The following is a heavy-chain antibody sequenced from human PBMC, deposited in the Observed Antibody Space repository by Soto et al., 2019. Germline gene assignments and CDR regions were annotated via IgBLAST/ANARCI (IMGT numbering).Heavy chain of an antibody. CDR3: GHRLDVSSNSF. J-gene: IGHJ3*01. V-gene: IGHV2-5*01. CDR1: GFSLSTSGVG. D-gene: IGHD2-2*01. Sequence: QITLEESGPTLVKPTQTLTLTCSFSGFSLSTSGVGVEWIRQPPGKALEWLALVYSNDDKRYSPSVKSRVSITKDTSKNRVLLTMTNVHPVDTATYYCGHRLDVSSNSFWGQGTMVTVSS. CDR2: VYSNDDK.